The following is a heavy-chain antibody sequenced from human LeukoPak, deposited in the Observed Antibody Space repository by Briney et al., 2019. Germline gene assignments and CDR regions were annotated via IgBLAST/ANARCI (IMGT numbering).Heavy chain of an antibody. CDR3: ARAHYDFWSGYYTPNWFDP. CDR2: INHSGST. D-gene: IGHD3-3*01. V-gene: IGHV4-34*01. CDR1: GGSFSGYY. Sequence: SETLSLTCAVYGGSFSGYYWSWIRQPPGKGLEWIGEINHSGSTYYNPSLKSRVTISVDTSKNQFSLKLSSVTAADTAVYYCARAHYDFWSGYYTPNWFDPWGQGTLVTVSS. J-gene: IGHJ5*02.